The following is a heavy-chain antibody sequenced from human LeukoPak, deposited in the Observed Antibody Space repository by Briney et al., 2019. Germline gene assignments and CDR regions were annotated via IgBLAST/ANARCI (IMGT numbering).Heavy chain of an antibody. J-gene: IGHJ4*02. CDR2: INYSGST. V-gene: IGHV4-59*08. CDR3: ARRSVAGARGYYFDY. Sequence: SETLSLTCTVSGGSISSYYWSWIRQPPGKGLEWIGYINYSGSTNYNPSLKSRVTISVDTSKNQFSLKLSSVTAADTAVYYCARRSVAGARGYYFDYWGQGTLVTVSS. CDR1: GGSISSYY. D-gene: IGHD6-19*01.